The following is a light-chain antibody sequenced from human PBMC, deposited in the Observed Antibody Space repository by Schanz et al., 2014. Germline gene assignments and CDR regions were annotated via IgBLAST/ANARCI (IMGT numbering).Light chain of an antibody. Sequence: ETVMTQSPGTLSVSPGERATLSCRASQSVSSNLAWYQQKPGQAPRLLIYGASSRATGVPDRFSGSGSGTDFTLTISSLEPEDFAVYYCQHRNNWQWTFGQGTKVEI. V-gene: IGKV3D-15*01. CDR1: QSVSSN. J-gene: IGKJ1*01. CDR2: GAS. CDR3: QHRNNWQWT.